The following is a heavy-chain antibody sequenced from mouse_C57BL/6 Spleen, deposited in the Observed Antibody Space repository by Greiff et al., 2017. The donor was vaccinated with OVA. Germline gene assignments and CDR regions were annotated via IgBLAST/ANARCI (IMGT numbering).Heavy chain of an antibody. Sequence: EVQLQQSGAELVRPGASVKLSCTASGFNIKDDYMHWVKQRPEQGLEWIGWIDPENGDTEYASKFQGKATITADTSSNTAYLQLSSLTSEDTAVYYCTGFYDGYYGAYWGQGTLVTVSA. V-gene: IGHV14-4*01. J-gene: IGHJ3*01. CDR2: IDPENGDT. D-gene: IGHD2-3*01. CDR1: GFNIKDDY. CDR3: TGFYDGYYGAY.